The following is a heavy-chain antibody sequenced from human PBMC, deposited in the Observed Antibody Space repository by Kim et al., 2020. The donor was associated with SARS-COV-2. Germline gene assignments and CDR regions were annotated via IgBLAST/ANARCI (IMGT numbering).Heavy chain of an antibody. CDR3: AKGISVAPHYYYHYGMDG. CDR1: EFTFSTSW. CDR2: IKQDAYES. V-gene: IGHV3-7*03. Sequence: GGSLRLSCAASEFTFSTSWMTWVRQAPGKGLEWVASIKQDAYESYYVDSVKGRFTISRDNAKNLLYLQMNSLRPEDTAVYYCAKGISVAPHYYYHYGMDGWGQGTTVTVSS. J-gene: IGHJ6*02. D-gene: IGHD6-19*01.